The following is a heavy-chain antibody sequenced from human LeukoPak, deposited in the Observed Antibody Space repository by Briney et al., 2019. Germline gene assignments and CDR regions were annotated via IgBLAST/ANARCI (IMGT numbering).Heavy chain of an antibody. CDR3: ARGRSGPYFDY. CDR1: GGSFSGYY. CDR2: INHSGST. V-gene: IGHV4-34*01. J-gene: IGHJ4*02. Sequence: SETLSLTCAVYGGSFSGYYRNWIRQPPGKGLEWIGEINHSGSTNYNPSLKSRVTISLDTSKNLFSLKLSSVTAADTAVYYCARGRSGPYFDYWGQGTLVTVSS. D-gene: IGHD6-25*01.